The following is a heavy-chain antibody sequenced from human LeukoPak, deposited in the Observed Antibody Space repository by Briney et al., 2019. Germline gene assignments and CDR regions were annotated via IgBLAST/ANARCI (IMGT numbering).Heavy chain of an antibody. CDR1: GGSFSGYY. Sequence: PSETLSLTCAVYGGSFSGYYWSWIRQPPGKGLEWIGEINHSGSTNYNPSLKSRVTISADTSKNQFSLRLSSVTAADTAVYYCARSPYSSSWYYYFDYWGRGTLVTVSS. CDR3: ARSPYSSSWYYYFDY. D-gene: IGHD6-13*01. V-gene: IGHV4-34*01. CDR2: INHSGST. J-gene: IGHJ4*02.